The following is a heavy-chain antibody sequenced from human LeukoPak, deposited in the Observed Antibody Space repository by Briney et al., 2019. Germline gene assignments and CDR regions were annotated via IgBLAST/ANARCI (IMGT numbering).Heavy chain of an antibody. CDR2: IYYTGST. CDR1: GGSISSYY. D-gene: IGHD1/OR15-1a*01. Sequence: SETLSLTCTVSGGSISSYYWNWIRQPPGKGLEWIGYIYYTGSTNYNPSLKSRVTISVDTSKNQFSLKLNSVPATDTAVYYCARSGTSRYYFYGMDVWGQGTTVTVSS. CDR3: ARSGTSRYYFYGMDV. J-gene: IGHJ6*02. V-gene: IGHV4-59*08.